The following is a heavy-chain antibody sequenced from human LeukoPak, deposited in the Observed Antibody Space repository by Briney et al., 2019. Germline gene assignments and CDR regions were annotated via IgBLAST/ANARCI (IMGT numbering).Heavy chain of an antibody. Sequence: KTSETLSLTCTVSGGSISSYYWSWIRQPPGKGLEWIGYIYYSGSTNYNPALKSRVTISVDTSKNQFSLKLSSVTAADTAVYYCARVGGYSYGPGYWYFDLWDRGTLVTVSS. V-gene: IGHV4-59*01. J-gene: IGHJ2*01. CDR1: GGSISSYY. CDR3: ARVGGYSYGPGYWYFDL. D-gene: IGHD5-18*01. CDR2: IYYSGST.